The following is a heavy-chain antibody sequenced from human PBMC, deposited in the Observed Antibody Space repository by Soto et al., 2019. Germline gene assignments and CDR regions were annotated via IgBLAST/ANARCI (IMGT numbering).Heavy chain of an antibody. D-gene: IGHD3-22*01. CDR1: GGSLSSGGYY. J-gene: IGHJ4*02. V-gene: IGHV4-31*03. CDR2: IYYSGST. Sequence: SETLSLTCTVSGGSLSSGGYYWSWIRQHPGKGLEWIGYIYYSGSTYYNPSLKSRVTISVDTSKNQFSLKLTSVTAADTAVYFCTRDYYDSSGYYPKFDYWGQGTLVTVSS. CDR3: TRDYYDSSGYYPKFDY.